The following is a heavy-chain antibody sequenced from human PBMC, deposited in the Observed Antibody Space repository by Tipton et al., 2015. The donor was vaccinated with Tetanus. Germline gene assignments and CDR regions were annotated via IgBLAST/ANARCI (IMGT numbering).Heavy chain of an antibody. CDR2: VYYTGDT. J-gene: IGHJ4*02. D-gene: IGHD2-2*03. CDR3: ARDLDGYCSSTNCYRGYFDY. V-gene: IGHV4-59*02. CDR1: GDSVSGYY. Sequence: LRLSCTVSGDSVSGYYWSWIRQPPGKGLEWVGYVYYTGDTNYNPSLKSRVTISMDRSENQISLKMTSVTAADTAVYYCARDLDGYCSSTNCYRGYFDYWGRGTLVTVSS.